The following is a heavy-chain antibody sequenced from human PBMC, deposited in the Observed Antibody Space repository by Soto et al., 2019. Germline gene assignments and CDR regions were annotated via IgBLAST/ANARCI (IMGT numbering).Heavy chain of an antibody. CDR1: GGSISSYN. CDR2: IYYSGST. J-gene: IGHJ6*02. Sequence: QVQLQESGPGLVKPPETLSLTCTVSGGSISSYNWSWIRQPPGKGLECIGYIYYSGSTNYNPSLKRRVTIAVDTSKNQFPLNLSSVTAADTAVYYCARVLNRCGMDVWGQGTTVTVSS. V-gene: IGHV4-59*01. CDR3: ARVLNRCGMDV.